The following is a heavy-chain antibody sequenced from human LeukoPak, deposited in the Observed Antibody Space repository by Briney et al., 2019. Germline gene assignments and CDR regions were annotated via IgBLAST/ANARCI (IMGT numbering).Heavy chain of an antibody. V-gene: IGHV3-30*01. CDR2: ITYDGSNK. CDR1: GFTFSSYA. D-gene: IGHD3-22*01. Sequence: GGSLRLSCAASGFTFSSYAMHWVRQAPGKGLGWVAVITYDGSNKYYADSVKGRFTISRDNSKNTLYLQMNSLRAEDTAVYYCARVYDSSGYYPNWFDPWGQGTLVTVSS. J-gene: IGHJ5*02. CDR3: ARVYDSSGYYPNWFDP.